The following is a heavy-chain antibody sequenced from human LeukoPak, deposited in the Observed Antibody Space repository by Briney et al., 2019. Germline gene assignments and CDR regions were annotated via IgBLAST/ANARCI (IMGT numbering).Heavy chain of an antibody. V-gene: IGHV3-53*01. D-gene: IGHD4-23*01. J-gene: IGHJ4*02. CDR3: ARGDDYGGPWYYFDY. Sequence: GGSLRLSCAASGFTVSTNYMNWVRQAPGKGLEWGSVIYSSGSTYYADSVKGRFTISRDNSKNTLYLQMNSLRAEDTAVYFCARGDDYGGPWYYFDYWGQGTLVTVSS. CDR2: IYSSGST. CDR1: GFTVSTNY.